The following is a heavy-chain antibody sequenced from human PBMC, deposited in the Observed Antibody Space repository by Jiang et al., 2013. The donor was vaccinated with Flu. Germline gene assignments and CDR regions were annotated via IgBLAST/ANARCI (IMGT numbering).Heavy chain of an antibody. D-gene: IGHD3-22*01. CDR3: ARGRYDSSGYYYYGTDV. V-gene: IGHV1-8*01. J-gene: IGHJ6*02. Sequence: VQLVESGAEVKKPGASVKVSCKASGYTFTSYDINWVRQATGQGLEWMGWMNPNSGNTGYAQKFQGRVTMTRNTSISTAYMELSSLRSEDTAVYYCARGRYDSSGYYYYGTDVWGQGTTVTVSS. CDR1: GYTFTSYD. CDR2: MNPNSGNT.